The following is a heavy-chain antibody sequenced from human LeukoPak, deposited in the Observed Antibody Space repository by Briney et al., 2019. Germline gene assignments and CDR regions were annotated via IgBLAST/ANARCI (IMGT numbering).Heavy chain of an antibody. CDR3: AKDRGNSLHYFDY. J-gene: IGHJ4*02. D-gene: IGHD2/OR15-2a*01. V-gene: IGHV3-9*01. Sequence: GGSLRLSCAVSGFTFDDYAMHWVRQTPGKGLEWVSGITWNSGYIAYADSVKGRFTISRDNAQNSLYLQMNSLRAEDTALYYCAKDRGNSLHYFDYWGQGTLVTVSS. CDR2: ITWNSGYI. CDR1: GFTFDDYA.